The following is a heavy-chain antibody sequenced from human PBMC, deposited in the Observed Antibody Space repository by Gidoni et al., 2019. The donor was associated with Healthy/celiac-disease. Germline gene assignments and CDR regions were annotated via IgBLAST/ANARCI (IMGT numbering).Heavy chain of an antibody. D-gene: IGHD3-10*01. Sequence: QLQLPESGPGLVKPPETLSLTCTVPRGSISSSSYYWGWIRQPPGKGLEWIGSIYYSGSTYYNPSLKSRVTISVDTSKNQFALKLSSVTAADTAVYYCARGGDLITMVRGVIYYGMDVWGQGTTVTVSS. J-gene: IGHJ6*02. CDR3: ARGGDLITMVRGVIYYGMDV. CDR1: RGSISSSSYY. CDR2: IYYSGST. V-gene: IGHV4-39*01.